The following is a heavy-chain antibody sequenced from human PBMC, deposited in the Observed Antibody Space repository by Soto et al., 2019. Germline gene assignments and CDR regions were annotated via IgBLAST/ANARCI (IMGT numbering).Heavy chain of an antibody. CDR3: ARGQRRYYFDY. V-gene: IGHV4-34*01. CDR1: GGSFSGYY. J-gene: IGHJ4*02. Sequence: SETLSLTCAVYGGSFSGYYWSWIRQPPGKGLEWIGEINHSGSTNYNPSLKSRVTISVDTSKNQFSLKLSSVTAADTAVYYCARGQRRYYFDYWGQGTLVTVSS. CDR2: INHSGST.